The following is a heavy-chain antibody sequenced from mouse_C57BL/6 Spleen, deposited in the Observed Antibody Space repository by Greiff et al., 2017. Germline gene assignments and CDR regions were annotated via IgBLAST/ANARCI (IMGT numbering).Heavy chain of an antibody. Sequence: QVQLKESGPGILQSSQTLSLTCSFSGFSLSTSGMGVSWIRQPSGKGLEWLAHIYWDDDKRYNPSLKSRRTISKDTSRNQVFLKITSVDTADTATYYCARRSGTTVNWYIDVWGTGTTVTVSS. CDR1: GFSLSTSGMG. D-gene: IGHD1-1*01. CDR2: IYWDDDK. V-gene: IGHV8-12*01. J-gene: IGHJ1*03. CDR3: ARRSGTTVNWYIDV.